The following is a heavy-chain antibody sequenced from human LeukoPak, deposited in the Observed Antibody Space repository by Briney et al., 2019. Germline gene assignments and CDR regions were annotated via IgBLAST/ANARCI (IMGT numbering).Heavy chain of an antibody. V-gene: IGHV4-39*07. CDR1: GGSISGSSYY. D-gene: IGHD3-9*01. CDR3: ARVPRGYFDWLSRTYYFDY. Sequence: SETLSLTCTVSGGSISGSSYYWSWIRQPPGKGLEWIGEINHSGSTNYNPSLKSRVTTSVDTSKNQFSLKLSSVTAADTAVYYCARVPRGYFDWLSRTYYFDYWGQGTLVTVSS. J-gene: IGHJ4*02. CDR2: INHSGST.